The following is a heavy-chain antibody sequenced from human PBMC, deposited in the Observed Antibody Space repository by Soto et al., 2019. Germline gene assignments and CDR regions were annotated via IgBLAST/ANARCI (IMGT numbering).Heavy chain of an antibody. CDR1: GVTFSSYA. CDR2: IIPIFGTA. D-gene: IGHD3-16*01. CDR3: ARDRRGMVFDY. J-gene: IGHJ4*02. Sequence: ASVKVSCKASGVTFSSYAISWVRQAPGQGLEWMGGIIPIFGTANYAQKFQGRVTITADESTSTAYMELSSLRSEDTAVYYCARDRRGMVFDYWGQGTLVTVSS. V-gene: IGHV1-69*13.